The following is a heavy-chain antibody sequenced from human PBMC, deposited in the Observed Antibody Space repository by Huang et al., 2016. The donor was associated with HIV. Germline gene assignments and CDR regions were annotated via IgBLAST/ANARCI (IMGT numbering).Heavy chain of an antibody. CDR2: LNHRGLT. J-gene: IGHJ4*02. CDR3: ARPRMTATSSDSTWSFFDS. Sequence: QVQLQQGGAGLLKPSGALSLKCAVYGGSLSAHYWTWIRLSPGKRLEWLGELNHRGLTTYSPFLRSRVTMSVDMSKNQFSLNLTSLTAADTAVYYCARPRMTATSSDSTWSFFDSWGQGTLVIVSS. V-gene: IGHV4-34*02. D-gene: IGHD2-21*02. CDR1: GGSLSAHY.